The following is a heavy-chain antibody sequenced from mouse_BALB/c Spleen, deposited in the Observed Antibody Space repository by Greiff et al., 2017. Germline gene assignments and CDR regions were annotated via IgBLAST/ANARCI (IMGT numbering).Heavy chain of an antibody. CDR3: ASPGGLRRDYAMDY. J-gene: IGHJ4*01. V-gene: IGHV2-2*02. D-gene: IGHD2-2*01. CDR1: GFSLTSYG. CDR2: IWSGGST. Sequence: QVQLQQSGPGLVQPSQSLSITCTVSGFSLTSYGVHWVRQSPGKGLEWLGVIWSGGSTDYNAAFISRLSISKDNSKSQVFFKMNSLQANDTAIYYCASPGGLRRDYAMDYWGQGTSVTVSS.